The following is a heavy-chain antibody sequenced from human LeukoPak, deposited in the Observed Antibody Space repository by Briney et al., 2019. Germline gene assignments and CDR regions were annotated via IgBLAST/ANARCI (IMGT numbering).Heavy chain of an antibody. Sequence: ASVKASCKASGYTFTSYDINWVRQATGQGLEWMGWMNPNSGNTGYAQKFQGRVTMTRNTSISTAYMELSSLRSEDTAVYYCARGFPRKYCSGGSCYKYYFDYWGQGTLVTVSS. CDR3: ARGFPRKYCSGGSCYKYYFDY. D-gene: IGHD2-15*01. J-gene: IGHJ4*02. CDR1: GYTFTSYD. V-gene: IGHV1-8*01. CDR2: MNPNSGNT.